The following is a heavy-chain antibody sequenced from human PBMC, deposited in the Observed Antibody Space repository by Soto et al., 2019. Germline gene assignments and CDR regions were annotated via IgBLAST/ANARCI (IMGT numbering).Heavy chain of an antibody. J-gene: IGHJ4*02. V-gene: IGHV4-31*03. D-gene: IGHD4-17*01. CDR1: GGSISSGGYY. CDR2: IYSSGST. Sequence: QVQLQESGPGLVKPSQTLSLTCTVSGGSISSGGYYWSWLRQHPGKGLEWIGYIYSSGSTYYNPSLKSRAPRAVDPSKRLSSLKLASVTAADTAVYYCAIGGGDDYADSQDYWGQGTLVTVSS. CDR3: AIGGGDDYADSQDY.